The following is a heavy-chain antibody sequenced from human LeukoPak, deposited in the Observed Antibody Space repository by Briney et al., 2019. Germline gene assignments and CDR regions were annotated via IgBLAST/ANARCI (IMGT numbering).Heavy chain of an antibody. D-gene: IGHD2-2*01. J-gene: IGHJ4*02. CDR2: ITSSSSTI. CDR3: AREPRYWSSSGCDYLEY. CDR1: GFTFSSYS. Sequence: GGSLRLSCAASGFTFSSYSMHWVRQAPGKGLEWVAYITSSSSTIYYADSVKGRFTISRDNAKNSLYLQMNSLRAEDTAVYYCAREPRYWSSSGCDYLEYWGQGTLVTVSS. V-gene: IGHV3-48*01.